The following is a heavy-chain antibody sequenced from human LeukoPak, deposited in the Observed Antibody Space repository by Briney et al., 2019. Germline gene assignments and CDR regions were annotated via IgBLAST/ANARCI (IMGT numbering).Heavy chain of an antibody. Sequence: GASVKVSCKASGYTFIDYYIHWVRQAPGQGLEWMGWINPNSAGTNYAQRFQGRITMTRDTSIRTAYMELSRLRSDDTAVYYCARLYGSGRRSAFGYWGQGTPVTVSS. J-gene: IGHJ4*02. CDR2: INPNSAGT. D-gene: IGHD3-10*01. V-gene: IGHV1-2*02. CDR1: GYTFIDYY. CDR3: ARLYGSGRRSAFGY.